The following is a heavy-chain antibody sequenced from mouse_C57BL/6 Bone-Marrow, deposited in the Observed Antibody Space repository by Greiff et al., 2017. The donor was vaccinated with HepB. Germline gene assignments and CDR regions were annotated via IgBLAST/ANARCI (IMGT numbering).Heavy chain of an antibody. D-gene: IGHD1-1*01. CDR3: ARKEDYYGSSYAMDY. CDR2: IYPGSGNT. CDR1: GYSFTSYY. J-gene: IGHJ4*01. Sequence: VKLVESGPELVKPGASVKISCKASGYSFTSYYIHWVKQRPGQGLEWIGWIYPGSGNTKYNEKFKGKATLTADTASSTAYMQLSSLTSEDSAVYYCARKEDYYGSSYAMDYWGQGTSVTVSS. V-gene: IGHV1-66*01.